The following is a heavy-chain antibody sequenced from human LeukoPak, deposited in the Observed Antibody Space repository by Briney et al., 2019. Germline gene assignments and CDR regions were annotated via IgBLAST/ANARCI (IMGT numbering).Heavy chain of an antibody. CDR1: GGSISSSTYY. CDR2: IYYSGNT. D-gene: IGHD5-12*01. CDR3: SRQLRDRVDY. J-gene: IGHJ4*02. Sequence: PSETLSLTCTVSGGSISSSTYYWGWIRQPPGKGLEWIGSIYYSGNTYYNPSLKSRVTISVDTSKNQFSLKLSSVTAADTAVYYCSRQLRDRVDYWGQGTLVTVSS. V-gene: IGHV4-39*01.